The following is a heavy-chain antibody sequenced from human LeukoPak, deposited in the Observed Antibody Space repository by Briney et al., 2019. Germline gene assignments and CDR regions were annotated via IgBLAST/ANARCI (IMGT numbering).Heavy chain of an antibody. CDR3: ARPNYYDSSGPGAFDI. J-gene: IGHJ3*02. V-gene: IGHV4-38-2*01. CDR2: IYYSGST. CDR1: GYSISSGYY. D-gene: IGHD3-22*01. Sequence: SETLSLTCAVSGYSISSGYYWGWIRQPPGKGLEWIGSIYYSGSTYYNPSLKSRVTISVDTSKNQFSLKLSSVTAADTAVYYCARPNYYDSSGPGAFDIWSQGRMVTVSS.